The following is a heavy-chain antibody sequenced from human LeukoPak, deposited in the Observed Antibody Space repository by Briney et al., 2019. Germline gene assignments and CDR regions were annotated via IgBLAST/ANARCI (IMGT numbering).Heavy chain of an antibody. V-gene: IGHV4-34*01. J-gene: IGHJ4*02. CDR2: INHSGST. D-gene: IGHD4-17*01. CDR3: ARILYGDYLFDY. CDR1: GGSFSGYY. Sequence: TSETLSLTCAVYGGSFSGYYWSWIRQPPGKGLEWIGEINHSGSTNYNPSLKSRVTISVDTSKNQFSLKLSSVTAADTAVYYCARILYGDYLFDYWGQGTLVTVSS.